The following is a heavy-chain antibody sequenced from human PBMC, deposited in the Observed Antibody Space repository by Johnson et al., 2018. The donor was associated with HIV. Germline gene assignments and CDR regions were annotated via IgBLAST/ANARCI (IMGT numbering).Heavy chain of an antibody. Sequence: QVQLVESGGGVVQPGRSLRLSCAASGFTFSSYAMHWVRQAPGKGLEWVAVISYDGSNKYYADSVKGRFTISRDNSKNTLYLQMNSLRAEDTAGYYCARALEVGATTANEAFDIWGQGTMVTVSS. CDR1: GFTFSSYA. CDR2: ISYDGSNK. CDR3: ARALEVGATTANEAFDI. D-gene: IGHD1-26*01. J-gene: IGHJ3*02. V-gene: IGHV3-30-3*01.